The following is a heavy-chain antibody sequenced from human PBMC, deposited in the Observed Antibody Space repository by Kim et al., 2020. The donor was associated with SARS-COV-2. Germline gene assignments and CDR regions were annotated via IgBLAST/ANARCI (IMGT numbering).Heavy chain of an antibody. D-gene: IGHD2-2*01. CDR1: GGSISSSSYY. J-gene: IGHJ5*02. CDR2: IYYSGST. Sequence: SETLSLTCTVSGGSISSSSYYWGWIRQPPGKGLEWIGSIYYSGSTYYNPSLKSRVTISVDTSKNQFSLKLSSVTAADTAVYYCARQGDIVVVPAAIGGFDPWGQGTLVTVSS. V-gene: IGHV4-39*01. CDR3: ARQGDIVVVPAAIGGFDP.